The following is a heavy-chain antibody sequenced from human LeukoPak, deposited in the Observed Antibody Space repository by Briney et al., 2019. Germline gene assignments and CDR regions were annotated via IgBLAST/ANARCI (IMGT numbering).Heavy chain of an antibody. Sequence: PSETLSLTCAVYGGSFSGYYWSWIRQPPGKGLEWIGEINHSGSTNYIPSLKSRVTISVDTSKNQFSLKLSSVTAADTAVYYCAREGGPYRPLDYSGQGTLVTVSS. J-gene: IGHJ4*02. CDR3: AREGGPYRPLDY. V-gene: IGHV4-34*01. CDR1: GGSFSGYY. CDR2: INHSGST.